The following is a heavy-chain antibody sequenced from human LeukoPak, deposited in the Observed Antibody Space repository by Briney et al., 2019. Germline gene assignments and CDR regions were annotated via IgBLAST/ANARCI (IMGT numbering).Heavy chain of an antibody. CDR3: ARGNQAAGTGW. V-gene: IGHV4-39*07. J-gene: IGHJ4*02. CDR1: GGSISSSSYY. Sequence: SETLSLTCTVSGGSISSSSYYWGWLRQPPGKGGEWNGGVGYSGSTYYTQSLKSRVTISADTSKNQFYLKLSSVTAADTAVYYCARGNQAAGTGWWGQGTLVTVSS. D-gene: IGHD6-13*01. CDR2: VGYSGST.